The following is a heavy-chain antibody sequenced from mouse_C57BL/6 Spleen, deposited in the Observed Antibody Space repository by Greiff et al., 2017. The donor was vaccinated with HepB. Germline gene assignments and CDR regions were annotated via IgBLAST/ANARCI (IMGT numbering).Heavy chain of an antibody. D-gene: IGHD1-1*01. J-gene: IGHJ4*01. CDR1: GYAFSSSW. V-gene: IGHV1-82*01. Sequence: LVESGPELVKPGASVKISCKASGYAFSSSWMNWVKQRPGKGLEWIGRIYPGDGDTNYNGKFKGKATLTADKSSSTAYMQLSSLTSEDSAVYFCARPLTTVVATEAMDYWGQGTSVTVSS. CDR2: IYPGDGDT. CDR3: ARPLTTVVATEAMDY.